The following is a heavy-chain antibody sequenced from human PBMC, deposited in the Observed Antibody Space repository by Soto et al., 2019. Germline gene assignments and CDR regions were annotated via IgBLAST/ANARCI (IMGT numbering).Heavy chain of an antibody. V-gene: IGHV4-34*01. CDR2: INHSGST. J-gene: IGHJ4*02. CDR1: GGSFSGYY. CDR3: AGDKIPGVFDY. Sequence: QVQLQQWGAGLLKPSETLSLTCAVYGGSFSGYYWTWIRQPPGTGLEWSGEINHSGSTNYNPSLTSGVTISVDTSKNPFSLKLTSVTAADTAVYYCAGDKIPGVFDYWGQGTLVTVSS. D-gene: IGHD2-21*01.